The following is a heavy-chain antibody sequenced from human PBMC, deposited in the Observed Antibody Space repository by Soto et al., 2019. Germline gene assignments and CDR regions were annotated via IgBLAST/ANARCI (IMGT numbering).Heavy chain of an antibody. CDR1: GFTVSSNY. CDR3: AREGSGPYYDFWSGYNYGMDV. Sequence: QSGGSLRLSCAASGFTVSSNYMSWVRQAPGKGLEWVSVIYSGGSTYYADSVKGRFTISRDNSKNTLYLQMNSLRAEDTAVYYCAREGSGPYYDFWSGYNYGMDVWGQGTTVTVSS. V-gene: IGHV3-53*01. CDR2: IYSGGST. J-gene: IGHJ6*02. D-gene: IGHD3-3*01.